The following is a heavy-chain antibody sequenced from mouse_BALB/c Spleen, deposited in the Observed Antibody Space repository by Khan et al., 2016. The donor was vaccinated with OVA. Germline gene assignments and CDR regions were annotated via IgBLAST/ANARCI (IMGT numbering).Heavy chain of an antibody. D-gene: IGHD1-1*01. CDR2: ISYSGGT. CDR3: ARGNYYGYYFDY. J-gene: IGHJ2*01. Sequence: DVQLQESGPGLVKPSQSLSLTCTVTGYSITSGYAWNWIRQFPGNKLEWMGYISYSGGTSYNPSFKSRISLTPDTSTNQFFLPLNSLTTEDTATYFCARGNYYGYYFDYWGQGTPLTVSS. V-gene: IGHV3-2*02. CDR1: GYSITSGYA.